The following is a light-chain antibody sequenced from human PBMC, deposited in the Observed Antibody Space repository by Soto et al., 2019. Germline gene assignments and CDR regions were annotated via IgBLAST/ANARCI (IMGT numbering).Light chain of an antibody. CDR1: SGDVGGYNY. J-gene: IGLJ1*01. Sequence: QSVLTQPPSASGSPGQSVTISCTGPSGDVGGYNYVSWYQQPPGNAPQLMIFEVSERPSGVPDRFSASKSGNTASLTVSGLQAEDEADYCCSSYAGSNNYVFGTGTKLTVL. V-gene: IGLV2-8*01. CDR2: EVS. CDR3: SSYAGSNNYV.